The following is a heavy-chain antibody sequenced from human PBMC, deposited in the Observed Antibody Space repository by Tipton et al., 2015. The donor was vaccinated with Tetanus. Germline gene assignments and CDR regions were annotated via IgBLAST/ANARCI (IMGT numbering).Heavy chain of an antibody. V-gene: IGHV4-39*07. CDR1: GGSISNTGDY. CDR3: ARGIDAYKTGNY. D-gene: IGHD5-24*01. Sequence: TLSLTCTVSGGSISNTGDYWSWIRQPPGKGLEWIGEVHPSGSTSYNPSLESRVTISIDTSKNQFSLKLTSLTAADTSVYFCARGIDAYKTGNYWGQGTLVTVSS. J-gene: IGHJ4*02. CDR2: VHPSGST.